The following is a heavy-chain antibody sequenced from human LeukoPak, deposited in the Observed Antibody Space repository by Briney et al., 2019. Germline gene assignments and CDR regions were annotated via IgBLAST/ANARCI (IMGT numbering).Heavy chain of an antibody. V-gene: IGHV3-30*03. CDR1: GFPFTTYG. D-gene: IGHD5-18*01. J-gene: IGHJ4*02. CDR2: MSYDETNE. CDR3: AGIQYWPLMHYFDY. Sequence: PGRSLRLSCAASGFPFTTYGMHWVRQAPGKGLEWVAVMSYDETNEYYADSVKGRFTISRDNSKNMVYLQMDSLRPEDTAVYYCAGIQYWPLMHYFDYWGQGTPVTVSS.